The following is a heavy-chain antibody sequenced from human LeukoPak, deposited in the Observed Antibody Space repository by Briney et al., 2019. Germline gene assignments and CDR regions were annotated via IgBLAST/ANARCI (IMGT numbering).Heavy chain of an antibody. CDR2: IRSKAYGGTT. CDR1: GFTFGDYA. CDR3: TRDSGLSSSVDLDY. Sequence: GGSLRLSCTASGFTFGDYAMSWVRQAPGKGLEWVGFIRSKAYGGTTEYAASVKGRFTISRDDSKSIAYLQTNSLKTEDTAVYYCTRDSGLSSSVDLDYWGQGTLVTVSS. D-gene: IGHD3-16*02. V-gene: IGHV3-49*04. J-gene: IGHJ4*02.